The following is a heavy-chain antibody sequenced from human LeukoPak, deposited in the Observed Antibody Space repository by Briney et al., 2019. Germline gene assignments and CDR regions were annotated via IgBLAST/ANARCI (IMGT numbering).Heavy chain of an antibody. J-gene: IGHJ5*02. CDR2: IYYSGST. D-gene: IGHD1-26*01. CDR1: RTTLSSYY. V-gene: IGHV4-39*01. CDR3: ARQGSGNYLSPVNH. Sequence: SETLSLTCSVSRTTLSSYYWTWIRQPPGKGLEWIGTIYYSGSTYYNPSLKSRVTISVDTSKNQFSLKLSSVTAADTAVYYCARQGSGNYLSPVNHWGQGTLVAVSS.